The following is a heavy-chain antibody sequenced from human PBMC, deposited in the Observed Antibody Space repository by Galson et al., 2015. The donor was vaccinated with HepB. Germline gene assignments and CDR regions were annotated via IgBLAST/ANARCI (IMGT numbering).Heavy chain of an antibody. Sequence: SLRLSCAASGLTFDDYTMHWVRQPPGKGLEWVSLISWDGGNTHYADSVKGRFTISRDNSKNSLYLQMNSLRTEDTALYYCAKGPYRQYYYYYMDVWGKGTTVTVSS. J-gene: IGHJ6*03. CDR2: ISWDGGNT. CDR1: GLTFDDYT. D-gene: IGHD5-18*01. V-gene: IGHV3-43*01. CDR3: AKGPYRQYYYYYMDV.